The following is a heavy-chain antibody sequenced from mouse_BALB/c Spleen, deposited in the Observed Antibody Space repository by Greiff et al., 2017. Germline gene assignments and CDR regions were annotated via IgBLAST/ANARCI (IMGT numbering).Heavy chain of an antibody. CDR3: ARFAYRYDGFAY. Sequence: EVKVEESGGGLVQPGGSRKLSCAASGFTFSSFGMHWVRQAPEKGLEWVAYISSGSSTIYYADTVKGRFTISRDNPKNTLFLQMTSLRSEDTAMYYCARFAYRYDGFAYWGQGTLVTVSA. CDR2: ISSGSSTI. D-gene: IGHD2-14*01. V-gene: IGHV5-17*02. J-gene: IGHJ3*01. CDR1: GFTFSSFG.